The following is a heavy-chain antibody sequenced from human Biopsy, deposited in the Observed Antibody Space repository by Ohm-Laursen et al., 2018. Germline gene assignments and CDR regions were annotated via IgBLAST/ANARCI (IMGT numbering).Heavy chain of an antibody. J-gene: IGHJ2*01. V-gene: IGHV3-23*01. D-gene: IGHD4/OR15-4a*01. CDR3: AKDRRTMRVWYFDL. Sequence: SLRLSCAASGFTFATYGMSWVRQAPGKGLEWVSGISSTGNSTYYADSVKGRFTISRDNSKNTLYLQLNSLRVEDTALYYCAKDRRTMRVWYFDLWSRGTLVTVSS. CDR2: ISSTGNST. CDR1: GFTFATYG.